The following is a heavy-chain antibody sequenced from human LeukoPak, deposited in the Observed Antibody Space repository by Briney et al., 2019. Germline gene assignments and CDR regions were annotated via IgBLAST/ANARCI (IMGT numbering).Heavy chain of an antibody. J-gene: IGHJ6*03. CDR3: ATEVREMEIYYYYYMDV. Sequence: ASVKVSCKXSGYTLTELSMHWVRQAPGKGLERMGGFDPEDGETIYAQEFQGRVTMTEDTSTDTAYMELSSLRSEDTAVYYCATEVREMEIYYYYYMDVWGKGTTVTVSS. CDR1: GYTLTELS. D-gene: IGHD5-24*01. CDR2: FDPEDGET. V-gene: IGHV1-24*01.